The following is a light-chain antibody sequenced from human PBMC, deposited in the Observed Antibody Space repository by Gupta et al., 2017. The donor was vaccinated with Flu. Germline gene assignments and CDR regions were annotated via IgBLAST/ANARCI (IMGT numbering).Light chain of an antibody. V-gene: IGLV3-1*01. CDR2: QDT. CDR3: QTWDSSTGV. CDR1: KLGNNY. Sequence: TCSGDKLGNNYVSWSQQKPGQSPVLVIYQDTKRPSGIPERFSGSNSGNTATLTISGTQAMDEADFYCQTWDSSTGVFGGGTKLTVL. J-gene: IGLJ2*01.